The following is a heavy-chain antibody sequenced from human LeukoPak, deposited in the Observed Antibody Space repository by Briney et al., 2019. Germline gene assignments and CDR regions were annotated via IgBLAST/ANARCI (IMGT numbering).Heavy chain of an antibody. D-gene: IGHD5-24*01. Sequence: PGGSLRLSCAASGFTFSSYSMNWVRRAPGKGLEWVSSISSSSSYIYYADSVKGRFTISRDNAKNSLHLQMNSLRAEDTAVYYCARDGRLDGYNSAFDIWGQGTMVTVSS. CDR3: ARDGRLDGYNSAFDI. CDR1: GFTFSSYS. J-gene: IGHJ3*02. V-gene: IGHV3-21*01. CDR2: ISSSSSYI.